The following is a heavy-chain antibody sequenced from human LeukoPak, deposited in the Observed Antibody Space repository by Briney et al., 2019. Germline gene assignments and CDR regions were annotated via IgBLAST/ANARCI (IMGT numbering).Heavy chain of an antibody. V-gene: IGHV3-11*04. CDR3: ATLNGPLFEY. Sequence: GGILRLSCAASGFTFSDYYMSWIRQAPGKGLEWISYISSSGGTTYYVDSVTGRFTISRDNAKNSLYLQMNSLRAEDTAVYYCATLNGPLFEYWGQGTLVTVSS. D-gene: IGHD2-8*01. CDR2: ISSSGGTT. J-gene: IGHJ4*02. CDR1: GFTFSDYY.